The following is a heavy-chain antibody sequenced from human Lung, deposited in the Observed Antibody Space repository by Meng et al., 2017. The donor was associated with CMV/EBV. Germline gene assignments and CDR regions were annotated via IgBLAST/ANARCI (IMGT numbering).Heavy chain of an antibody. CDR2: ISSRGSSM. D-gene: IGHD3-3*01. V-gene: IGHV3-11*01. Sequence: GGSXRLXCPASTYSLSDYSMSWIRQAPGMGLEWLSYISSRGSSMYYADSVRGQFTISRDNAKRSLYLQMNGLRAEDTAVYYCARNYELWSDYLMDVWGQGTTVTVSS. CDR3: ARNYELWSDYLMDV. J-gene: IGHJ6*02. CDR1: TYSLSDYS.